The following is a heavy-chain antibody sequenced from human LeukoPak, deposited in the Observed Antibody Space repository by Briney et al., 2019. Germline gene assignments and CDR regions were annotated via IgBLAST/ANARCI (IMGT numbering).Heavy chain of an antibody. D-gene: IGHD1-20*01. V-gene: IGHV3-21*01. CDR1: GFTFSSYS. J-gene: IGHJ4*02. Sequence: PGGSLRLSCAASGFTFSSYSMSWVRQAPGKGLEWVSSISTSRTYIYYADSEKGRFTIPRDNAKNSLYMHMNIMRAEDTAVYYCARDPPFIIGTTFFDYWGQGTLVTVSS. CDR2: ISTSRTYI. CDR3: ARDPPFIIGTTFFDY.